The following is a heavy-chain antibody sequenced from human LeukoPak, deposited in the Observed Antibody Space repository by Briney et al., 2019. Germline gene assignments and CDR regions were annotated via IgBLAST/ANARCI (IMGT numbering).Heavy chain of an antibody. CDR1: GFTFSTYA. D-gene: IGHD3-16*01. V-gene: IGHV3-23*01. CDR2: ISGSGGST. Sequence: GSLRLSCAASGFTFSTYAMGWVRQAPGKGLEWVSGISGSGGSTYYADSVKGRFTISRDNSKNTLYLQMNSLRAEDTAVYYCARSRGPNTFGGVHDYWGQGTLVTVSS. CDR3: ARSRGPNTFGGVHDY. J-gene: IGHJ4*02.